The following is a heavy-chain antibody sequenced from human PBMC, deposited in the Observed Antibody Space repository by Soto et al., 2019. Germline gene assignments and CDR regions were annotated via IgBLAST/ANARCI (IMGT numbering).Heavy chain of an antibody. CDR3: ASINSSGWYGDY. D-gene: IGHD6-19*01. V-gene: IGHV4-30-4*01. CDR1: GGSISSGDYY. Sequence: QVQLQESGPGLVKPSQTLSLTCTVSGGSISSGDYYWSWIRQPPGKGLEWIGYIYYSGSTYYNPSLNRRVTISVDTSKNQFSLKLSSVTAADTAVYYCASINSSGWYGDYWGQGTLVTVSS. CDR2: IYYSGST. J-gene: IGHJ4*02.